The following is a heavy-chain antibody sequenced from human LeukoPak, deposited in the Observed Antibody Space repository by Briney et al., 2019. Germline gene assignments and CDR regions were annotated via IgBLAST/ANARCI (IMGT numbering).Heavy chain of an antibody. D-gene: IGHD4-11*01. Sequence: SETLSLTCTVSGGSISSGGYYWSWIRQHPGKGLEWIGYIYYSGSTYYNPSLKSRVTISVDTSKNQFSLKLSSVTAADTAVYYCARYSKGKNWFDPWGQGTLVTVSS. CDR2: IYYSGST. J-gene: IGHJ5*02. V-gene: IGHV4-31*03. CDR1: GGSISSGGYY. CDR3: ARYSKGKNWFDP.